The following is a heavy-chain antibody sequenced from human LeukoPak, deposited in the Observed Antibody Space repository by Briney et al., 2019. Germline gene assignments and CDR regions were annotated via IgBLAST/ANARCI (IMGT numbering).Heavy chain of an antibody. CDR3: ARHVVAVGFDY. V-gene: IGHV3-23*01. J-gene: IGHJ4*02. CDR2: LSGSGGRT. D-gene: IGHD3-22*01. CDR1: GFIFSSYA. Sequence: GGSLRLSCAASGFIFSSYAMSWVRQVPGKGLEWVSTLSGSGGRTYYADSVKGRFTISRDNFKNTLYLQMNSLRAEDTAVYYCARHVVAVGFDYWGQGTLVTVSS.